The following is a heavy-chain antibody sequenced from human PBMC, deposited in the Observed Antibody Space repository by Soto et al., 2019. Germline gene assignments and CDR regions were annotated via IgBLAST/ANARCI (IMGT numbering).Heavy chain of an antibody. CDR2: IIPIFGTA. Sequence: QVQLVQSGAEVKKPGSSVKVSCKASGGTFSSYAISWVRQAPGQGREWMGGIIPIFGTANYAQKFQGRVTITADESTSTAYMELSSLRSKATAVYYCARGTQMATNSPIFDYWGQGPLVTVSS. D-gene: IGHD5-12*01. CDR1: GGTFSSYA. CDR3: ARGTQMATNSPIFDY. V-gene: IGHV1-69*01. J-gene: IGHJ4*02.